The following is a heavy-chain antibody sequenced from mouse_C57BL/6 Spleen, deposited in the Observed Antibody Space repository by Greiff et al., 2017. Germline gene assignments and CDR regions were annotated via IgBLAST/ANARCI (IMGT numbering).Heavy chain of an antibody. CDR1: GFTFSSYA. Sequence: EVHLVESGGGLVKPGGSLKLSCAASGFTFSSYAMSWVSQTPDKRLEWVATISDGGSYTYYPDNVKGRFTFSRDNAKNTLYLQMSHLKSEDTARYYCARDAGYAMDYWGQGTSVTVSS. V-gene: IGHV5-4*01. CDR2: ISDGGSYT. CDR3: ARDAGYAMDY. J-gene: IGHJ4*01.